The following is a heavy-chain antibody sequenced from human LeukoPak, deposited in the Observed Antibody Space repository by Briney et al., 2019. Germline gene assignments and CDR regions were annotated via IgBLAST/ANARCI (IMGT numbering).Heavy chain of an antibody. CDR1: GYTLTELS. CDR3: ATDGKVGIAAAGTGLYYGMDV. CDR2: FDPEDGET. J-gene: IGHJ6*04. Sequence: RASVMVSCKVSGYTLTELSMHWVRQAPGKGLEWMGGFDPEDGETIYAQKFQGRVTMTEDTSTDTAYMELSSLRSEDTAVYYCATDGKVGIAAAGTGLYYGMDVWGKGTTVTVSS. D-gene: IGHD6-13*01. V-gene: IGHV1-24*01.